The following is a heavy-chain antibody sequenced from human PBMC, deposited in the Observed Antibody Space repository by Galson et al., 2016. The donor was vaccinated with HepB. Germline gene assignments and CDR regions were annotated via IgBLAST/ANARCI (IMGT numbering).Heavy chain of an antibody. CDR2: INPNVGST. Sequence: SVKVSCKASGYTFTAYFIYWVRQAPGQGLEWMGFINPNVGSTTFAQKFQDRVTMTRDTSISTAYMELTSLTSDATAIYYCATSTGYRSGRGAFDIWGQGAMVTVSS. J-gene: IGHJ3*02. D-gene: IGHD6-25*01. V-gene: IGHV1-46*01. CDR1: GYTFTAYF. CDR3: ATSTGYRSGRGAFDI.